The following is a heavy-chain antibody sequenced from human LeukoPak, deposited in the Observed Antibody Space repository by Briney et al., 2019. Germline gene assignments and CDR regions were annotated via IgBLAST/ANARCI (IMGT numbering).Heavy chain of an antibody. CDR1: GFTFGDYA. V-gene: IGHV3-49*03. CDR2: IRSKAYGGTT. J-gene: IGHJ4*02. D-gene: IGHD5-18*01. Sequence: GGSLRLSCTASGFTFGDYAMSWFRQAPGKGLEWVGFIRSKAYGGTTEYAASVKGRFTISRDDSKSIAYLQMNSLKTEDTAVYYCTRDRGGGYSYGSSDYWGQGTLVTVSP. CDR3: TRDRGGGYSYGSSDY.